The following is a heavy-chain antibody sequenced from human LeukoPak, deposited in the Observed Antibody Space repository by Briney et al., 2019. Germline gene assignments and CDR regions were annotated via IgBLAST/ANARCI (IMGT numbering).Heavy chain of an antibody. Sequence: ASVRVSCKASGYTFTNFGVAWVRQAPGQGLEWMAWISAYNGNPNYAQKFQGKVTMTTDTSTSTAYTELRNLTSDETAVYFCARGGGTRVYYFDYWGQGTLVTVSS. CDR3: ARGGGTRVYYFDY. V-gene: IGHV1-18*01. D-gene: IGHD1-1*01. J-gene: IGHJ4*02. CDR2: ISAYNGNP. CDR1: GYTFTNFG.